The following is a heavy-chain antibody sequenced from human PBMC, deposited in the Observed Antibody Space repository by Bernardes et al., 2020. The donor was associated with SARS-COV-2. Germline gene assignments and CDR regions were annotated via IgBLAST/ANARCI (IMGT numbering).Heavy chain of an antibody. CDR3: VAKGLGTVDY. Sequence: GGSLRLSCAVSGIPFSTYGMNWVRQAPGEGQECLSYISNFGGSAIYYAESVKGRFTISRDNAKNSMSLQMNSLRADDTAIYYCVAKGLGTVDYWGQGTLVTVSS. D-gene: IGHD7-27*01. CDR1: GIPFSTYG. J-gene: IGHJ4*02. CDR2: ISNFGGSAI. V-gene: IGHV3-48*03.